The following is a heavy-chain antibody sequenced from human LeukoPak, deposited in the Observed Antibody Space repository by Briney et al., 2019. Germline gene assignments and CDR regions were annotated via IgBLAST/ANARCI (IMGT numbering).Heavy chain of an antibody. CDR1: GGSVSSGGYS. V-gene: IGHV4-30-2*01. D-gene: IGHD5-12*01. CDR2: IYHSGRA. J-gene: IGHJ4*02. CDR3: ARSGSTDFDY. Sequence: SETLSLTCAVSGGSVSSGGYSWSWIRQPPGNGLEWIGYIYHSGRASYNPSLKSRVTISLDRSRNHVTLNLTSVTAADTAVYYCARSGSTDFDYWGQGTLVTVSS.